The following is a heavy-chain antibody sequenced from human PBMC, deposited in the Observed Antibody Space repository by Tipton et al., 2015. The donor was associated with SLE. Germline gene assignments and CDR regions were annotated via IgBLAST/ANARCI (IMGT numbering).Heavy chain of an antibody. CDR1: GGSISSHY. CDR3: ARDHKSHYYDSSGFDY. V-gene: IGHV4-59*11. D-gene: IGHD3-22*01. CDR2: IYYSGST. Sequence: TLSLTCTVSGGSISSHYWSWIRQPPGKGLEWIGYIYYSGSTNYNPSLKSRVTISVDTSKNQFSLRLSSVTAADTAVYYCARDHKSHYYDSSGFDYCGQGTLVTVSS. J-gene: IGHJ4*02.